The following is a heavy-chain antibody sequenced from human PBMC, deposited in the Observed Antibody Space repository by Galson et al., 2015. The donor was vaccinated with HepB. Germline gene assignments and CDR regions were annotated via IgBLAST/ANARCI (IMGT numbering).Heavy chain of an antibody. CDR2: ISWDDVNT. CDR1: GFSFDDYT. J-gene: IGHJ5*02. D-gene: IGHD3-9*01. CDR3: AKDGTGRYLDYLALGYFAP. V-gene: IGHV3-43*01. Sequence: SLRLSCAASGFSFDDYTMHWVRQTPGKGLEWVSLISWDDVNTHYADSVRGRFTISRDNSKNFLYLQMNSLRTEDTALYFCAKDGTGRYLDYLALGYFAPWGQGTLVTVSS.